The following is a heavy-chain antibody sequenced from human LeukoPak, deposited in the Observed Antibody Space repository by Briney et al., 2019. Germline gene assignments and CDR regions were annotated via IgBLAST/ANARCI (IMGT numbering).Heavy chain of an antibody. CDR1: AGSISSGDYY. D-gene: IGHD3-22*01. CDR2: IYSPGTN. Sequence: SQTLSLTCTVSAGSISSGDYYWSWIRQPAGKGLEWIGRIYSPGTNYNYNPSLKSRVTISIDTSKNQFSLKLTSVTAADTAVYYCARGIGTSYDSSRDAFDMWSQGTMVTVSS. CDR3: ARGIGTSYDSSRDAFDM. J-gene: IGHJ3*02. V-gene: IGHV4-61*02.